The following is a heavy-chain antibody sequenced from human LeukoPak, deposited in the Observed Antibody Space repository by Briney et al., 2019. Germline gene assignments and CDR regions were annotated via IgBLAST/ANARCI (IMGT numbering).Heavy chain of an antibody. CDR1: GYIFTGYY. V-gene: IGHV1-2*02. D-gene: IGHD3-16*01. J-gene: IGHJ4*02. CDR2: INPNSGDT. Sequence: EASVKVSCKASGYIFTGYYMHWVRQAPGQGLEWMGWINPNSGDTNYAQKVQGRVTMTRDTSISTAYMELSRLRSDDTAVYYCARVRYRLAETYIDYWGQGTLVTVSS. CDR3: ARVRYRLAETYIDY.